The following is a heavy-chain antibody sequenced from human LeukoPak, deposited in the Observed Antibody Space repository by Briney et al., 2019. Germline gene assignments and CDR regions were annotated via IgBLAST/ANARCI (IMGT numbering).Heavy chain of an antibody. J-gene: IGHJ4*02. CDR3: VRQGYDILTGYLLAYYFDY. Sequence: SETLSLTCTVSGGSISSSSYYWGWIRQPPGKGLEWIGSIYYSGSTYYNPSLKSRVTISVDTSKNQFSLKLSSVTAADTAVYYCVRQGYDILTGYLLAYYFDYWGQGTLVTVSS. V-gene: IGHV4-39*01. CDR1: GGSISSSSYY. D-gene: IGHD3-9*01. CDR2: IYYSGST.